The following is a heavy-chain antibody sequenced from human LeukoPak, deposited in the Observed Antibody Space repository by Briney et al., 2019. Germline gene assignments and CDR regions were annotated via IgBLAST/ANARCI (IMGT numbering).Heavy chain of an antibody. CDR3: ARVPRGGYVTGYFDY. CDR2: IIPIFGTA. CDR1: GGTFSSYA. D-gene: IGHD5-12*01. Sequence: ASVKVSCKASGGTFSSYAISWVRQAPGQGLEWMGGIIPIFGTANYAQKFQGRVTITADKSTSTAYMELSSLRSEDTAVYYCARVPRGGYVTGYFDYWGQGTLVTVSS. J-gene: IGHJ4*02. V-gene: IGHV1-69*06.